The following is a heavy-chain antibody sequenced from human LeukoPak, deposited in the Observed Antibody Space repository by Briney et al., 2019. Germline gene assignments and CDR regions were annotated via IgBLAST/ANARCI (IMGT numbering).Heavy chain of an antibody. J-gene: IGHJ3*02. CDR1: GYTFTGYY. D-gene: IGHD3-22*01. V-gene: IGHV1-46*01. CDR3: ARFRPSYYYDSSGSGIGAFDI. CDR2: INPSGGST. Sequence: ASVKVSCKASGYTFTGYYMHWVRQAPGQGLEWMGIINPSGGSTSYAQKFQGRVTMTRDMSTSTVYMELSSLRSEDTAVYYCARFRPSYYYDSSGSGIGAFDIWGQGTMVTVSS.